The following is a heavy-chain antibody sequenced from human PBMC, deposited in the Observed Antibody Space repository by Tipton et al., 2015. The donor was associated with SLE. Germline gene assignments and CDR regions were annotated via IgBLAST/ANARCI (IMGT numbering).Heavy chain of an antibody. CDR3: ASSSSWLGGFDY. V-gene: IGHV4-39*07. J-gene: IGHJ4*02. Sequence: TLSLTCTVSVGSVSSSSKYWAWIRQPPGKGLEWIGSIYYTGTTTYYNSFLKSRVTMSVDTSKNQFSLKLNSVTAADTAVYYCASSSSWLGGFDYWGQGSLVTVSS. CDR2: IYYTGTTT. D-gene: IGHD6-13*01. CDR1: VGSVSSSSKY.